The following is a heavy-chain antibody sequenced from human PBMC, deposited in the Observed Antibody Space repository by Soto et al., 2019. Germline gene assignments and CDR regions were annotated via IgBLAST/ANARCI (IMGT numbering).Heavy chain of an antibody. J-gene: IGHJ4*02. CDR1: GGTFYTYT. Sequence: QVQLVQSGADVRKPGSSVTVSCKASGGTFYTYTFSWVRQAQGQGLEWMGSITPIYPTTNYAEKFQGRLTVTADGYTNTAYIELHSLTSEDTAVYYCARIPRYSFPTTDDLDSWGQGTLVTVSS. D-gene: IGHD5-18*01. CDR2: ITPIYPTT. V-gene: IGHV1-69*15. CDR3: ARIPRYSFPTTDDLDS.